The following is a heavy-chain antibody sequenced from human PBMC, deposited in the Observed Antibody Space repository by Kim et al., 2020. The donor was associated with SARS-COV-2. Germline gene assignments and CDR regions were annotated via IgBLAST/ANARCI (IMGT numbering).Heavy chain of an antibody. J-gene: IGHJ4*02. V-gene: IGHV1-69*01. Sequence: FQGRVKITADESTSTAYMELRSLRSEDTAVYYCARVGGLAAAGFDDWGQGTLFTVSS. D-gene: IGHD6-13*01. CDR3: ARVGGLAAAGFDD.